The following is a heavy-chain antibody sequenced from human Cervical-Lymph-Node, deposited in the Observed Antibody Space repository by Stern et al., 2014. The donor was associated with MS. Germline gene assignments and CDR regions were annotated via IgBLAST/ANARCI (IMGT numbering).Heavy chain of an antibody. CDR1: GGTFSTHA. Sequence: QVQLVQSGAEVKKPGSSVKVSCKSSGGTFSTHAISWVRQAPGQGLERLGRIIPILDTTGYAQRFQGRLTIDAAESTDTAYMELRSLTPDDTAVYYCAREKSDCSGGSCFSSLDYWGQGTLVTVSS. D-gene: IGHD2-15*01. CDR3: AREKSDCSGGSCFSSLDY. CDR2: IIPILDTT. J-gene: IGHJ4*02. V-gene: IGHV1-69*11.